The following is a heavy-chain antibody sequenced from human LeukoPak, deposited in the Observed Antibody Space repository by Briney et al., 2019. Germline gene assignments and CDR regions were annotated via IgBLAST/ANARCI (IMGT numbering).Heavy chain of an antibody. CDR2: IKQDGSEK. Sequence: PGGSLRLSCAASGFTFSSYWMSWVRPAPGKGLEWVANIKQDGSEKYYVDSVKGRFTISRDNAKNSLYLQMNSLRAEDTAVYYCARGDSSGYDAFDIWGQGTMVTVSS. CDR3: ARGDSSGYDAFDI. V-gene: IGHV3-7*01. J-gene: IGHJ3*02. CDR1: GFTFSSYW. D-gene: IGHD3-22*01.